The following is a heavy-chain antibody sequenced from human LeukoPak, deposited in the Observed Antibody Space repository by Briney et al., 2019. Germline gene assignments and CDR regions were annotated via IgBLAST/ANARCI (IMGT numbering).Heavy chain of an antibody. CDR1: GYTFTSYG. Sequence: ASVRVSCKASGYTFTSYGISWVRQAPGQGLEWMGWISAYNGNTNYAQKLQGRVTMTTDTSTSTAYMELRSLRSDDTAVYYCMFGVDSSGYPDYWGQGTLVTVSS. CDR3: MFGVDSSGYPDY. V-gene: IGHV1-18*01. CDR2: ISAYNGNT. J-gene: IGHJ4*02. D-gene: IGHD3-22*01.